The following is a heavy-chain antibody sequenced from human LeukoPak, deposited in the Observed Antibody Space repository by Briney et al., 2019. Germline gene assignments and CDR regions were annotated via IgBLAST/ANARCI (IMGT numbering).Heavy chain of an antibody. D-gene: IGHD3-16*01. Sequence: ASVKVSCTASGYTFTSFDITWVRQAPGQGLEWMAWISPYNGNTFHAQKLQGRVTMTTDTSTSTAYMELRSLRSDDTAMYYCARHGGLGNFFDLDYWGQGTLATVSS. CDR2: ISPYNGNT. CDR1: GYTFTSFD. CDR3: ARHGGLGNFFDLDY. J-gene: IGHJ4*02. V-gene: IGHV1-18*04.